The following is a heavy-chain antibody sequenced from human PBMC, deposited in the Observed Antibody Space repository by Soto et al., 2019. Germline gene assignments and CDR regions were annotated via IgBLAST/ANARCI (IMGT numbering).Heavy chain of an antibody. CDR1: GGSISSGDYY. CDR3: ARDHGPRGGGFQH. D-gene: IGHD3-10*01. CDR2: IYYSGST. J-gene: IGHJ1*01. V-gene: IGHV4-30-4*01. Sequence: QVQLQESAPGLVKPSQTLSLTCTVSGGSISSGDYYWSWIRQPPGKGLEWIGYIYYSGSTYYNPSLKSRVTISVDTSKNQFSLKLSSVTAADTAVYYCARDHGPRGGGFQHWGQGTLVTVSS.